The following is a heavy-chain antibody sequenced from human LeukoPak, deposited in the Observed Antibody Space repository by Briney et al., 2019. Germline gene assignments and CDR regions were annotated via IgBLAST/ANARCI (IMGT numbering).Heavy chain of an antibody. CDR1: GYTFTSYD. CDR3: ARAGVERFLEWLSTYYYGMDV. J-gene: IGHJ6*02. Sequence: ASVKVSCKASGYTFTSYDINWVRQATGQGLEWMGWMNPNSGNTGYAQKFQGRVTMTRKTTISTANMELSSLRSEDTAVYYCARAGVERFLEWLSTYYYGMDVWGQGTTVTVSS. CDR2: MNPNSGNT. V-gene: IGHV1-8*01. D-gene: IGHD3-3*01.